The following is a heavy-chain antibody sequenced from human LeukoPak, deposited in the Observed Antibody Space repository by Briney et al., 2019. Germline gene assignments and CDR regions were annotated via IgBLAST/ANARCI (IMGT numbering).Heavy chain of an antibody. CDR2: IFYTGST. CDR1: GGSLSSGDYY. CDR3: ASLAYYSFDY. J-gene: IGHJ4*02. Sequence: SQTLSLTCTVSGGSLSSGDYYWRWIRQPPGTGLEWIGYIFYTGSTYYNPSLKSRVTISVDTSKNQFSLRLSSVTAADTAVYYCASLAYYSFDYWGQGTLVTVSS. D-gene: IGHD2-21*01. V-gene: IGHV4-30-4*01.